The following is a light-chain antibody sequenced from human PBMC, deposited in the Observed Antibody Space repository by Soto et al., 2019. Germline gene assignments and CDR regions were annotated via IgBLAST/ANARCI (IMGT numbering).Light chain of an antibody. Sequence: QSALTQPASVSGSPGQSITISCTGTSSDVGGYNYVSWYQQHPGKAPKLIIYEVSNRPSGVSNRFSGSKSGNTASLTISGLQAEDEADYYCSSYTSSSTNVFGTGTKLTV. J-gene: IGLJ1*01. V-gene: IGLV2-14*01. CDR1: SSDVGGYNY. CDR2: EVS. CDR3: SSYTSSSTNV.